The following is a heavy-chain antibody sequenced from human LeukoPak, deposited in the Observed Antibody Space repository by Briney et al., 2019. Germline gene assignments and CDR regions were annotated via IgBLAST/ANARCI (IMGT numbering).Heavy chain of an antibody. Sequence: SETLSLTCAVYGGSFSGYYWSWIRQPPGKGLEWIGEINHSGSTNYNPSLKSRLTISVDRSKNQFSLRLSSVTAADTAMYYCARGGVVVTAVRFGYWGQGTLVTVAS. V-gene: IGHV4-34*01. D-gene: IGHD2-21*02. CDR2: INHSGST. CDR1: GGSFSGYY. CDR3: ARGGVVVTAVRFGY. J-gene: IGHJ4*02.